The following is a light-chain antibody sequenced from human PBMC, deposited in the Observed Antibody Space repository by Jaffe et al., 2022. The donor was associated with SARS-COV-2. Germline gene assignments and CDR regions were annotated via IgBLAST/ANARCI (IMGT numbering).Light chain of an antibody. CDR1: QSLVHSNGNTY. V-gene: IGKV2-30*02. CDR3: MQGTHWPPIT. J-gene: IGKJ5*01. Sequence: DVVMTQSPVSLAVTLGQPASISCRSNQSLVHSNGNTYFHWIQQRPGQSPRRLIYRVSNRESGVPDRFSGSGSDSDFTLKISRVEAEDVGVYYCMQGTHWPPITFGQGTRLEIK. CDR2: RVS.